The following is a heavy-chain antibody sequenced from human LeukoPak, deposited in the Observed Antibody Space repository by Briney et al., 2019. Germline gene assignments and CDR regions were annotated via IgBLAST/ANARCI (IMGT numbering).Heavy chain of an antibody. CDR2: IYPGDSDT. Sequence: GESLQISCQGSGYSFTSYWIGWVRQMPGKGLEWMGIIYPGDSDTRYSPSFQGQVTISADKSISTPYLQWSSLKASDTAMYYCARLLRNIAAAVYFFDYWGQGTLVTVSS. CDR3: ARLLRNIAAAVYFFDY. D-gene: IGHD6-13*01. J-gene: IGHJ4*02. V-gene: IGHV5-51*01. CDR1: GYSFTSYW.